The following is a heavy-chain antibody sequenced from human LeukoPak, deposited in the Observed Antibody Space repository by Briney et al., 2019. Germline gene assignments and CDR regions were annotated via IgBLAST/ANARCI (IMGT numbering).Heavy chain of an antibody. D-gene: IGHD6-19*01. Sequence: GGSLRLSCAASGFTFSSYAMHWVRQAPGKGLEWVAVISYDGSNKCYADSVKGRFTISRDNSKNTLYLQMNSLRAEDTAVYYCARLDSSGWPHGNWGQGTLVTVSS. CDR1: GFTFSSYA. J-gene: IGHJ4*02. CDR2: ISYDGSNK. V-gene: IGHV3-30-3*01. CDR3: ARLDSSGWPHGN.